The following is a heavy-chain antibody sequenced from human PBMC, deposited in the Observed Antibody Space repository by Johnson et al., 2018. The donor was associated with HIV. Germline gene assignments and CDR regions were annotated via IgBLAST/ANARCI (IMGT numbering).Heavy chain of an antibody. CDR2: ISYDGSNK. V-gene: IGHV3-30-3*01. Sequence: QVQLVESGGGLVQPGRSLRLSCTASGFTFSSYAMHWVRQAPGKGLEWVAVISYDGSNKYYADSVKGRFTISRDNSKNTLYLQMNSLRAEDTAVYYCASTGSGSDDAFDSWGQGTMVTVSS. CDR1: GFTFSSYA. J-gene: IGHJ3*02. D-gene: IGHD3-10*01. CDR3: ASTGSGSDDAFDS.